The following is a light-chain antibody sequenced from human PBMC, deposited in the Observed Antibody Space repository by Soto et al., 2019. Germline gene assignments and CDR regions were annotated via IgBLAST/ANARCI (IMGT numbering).Light chain of an antibody. V-gene: IGKV3-15*01. CDR2: GAS. CDR3: QQYNNWPQWT. CDR1: QSVSSN. J-gene: IGKJ1*01. Sequence: IVMTQSPATLSVSRGERATLSCRASQSVSSNLAWYQQKPGQAPRLLIYGASTRATGIPARFSGSGSGTEFTLTISSLQSEDFAVYYCQQYNNWPQWTFGKGTKADIK.